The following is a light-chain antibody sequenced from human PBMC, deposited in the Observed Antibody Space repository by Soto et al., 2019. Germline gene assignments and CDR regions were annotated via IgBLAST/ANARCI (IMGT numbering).Light chain of an antibody. CDR3: MQALQTPYT. CDR2: LGS. Sequence: VMTQSPLSLPVTPGEPASISCRSSQSLLYSNGYNYLDWYLQKPGQSPQLLIYLGSNRASGVPGRFSGSGSGTDFTLKISRVEAEDVGVYYCMQALQTPYTFGQGTKLEIK. CDR1: QSLLYSNGYNY. V-gene: IGKV2-28*01. J-gene: IGKJ2*01.